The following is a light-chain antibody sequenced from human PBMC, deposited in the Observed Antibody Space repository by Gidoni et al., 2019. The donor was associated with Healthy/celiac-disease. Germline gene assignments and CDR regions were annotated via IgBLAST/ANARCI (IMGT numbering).Light chain of an antibody. V-gene: IGKV3-20*01. CDR3: QQSGSSPRT. CDR2: GAS. Sequence: DIVLTQSPGTLSLSPGERATLSCRASQSVSSSYLAWYQQKPGQAPRLLINGASTRATGIPDRFSGGGSGTDFTLTISRLEPEDFAVYYCQQSGSSPRTFGQGTKLEIK. CDR1: QSVSSSY. J-gene: IGKJ2*01.